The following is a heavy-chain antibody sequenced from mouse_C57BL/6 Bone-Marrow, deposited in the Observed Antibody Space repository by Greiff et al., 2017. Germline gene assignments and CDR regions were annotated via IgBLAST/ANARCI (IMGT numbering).Heavy chain of an antibody. V-gene: IGHV7-3*01. CDR1: GFTFTDYY. CDR3: ARYTAYFDY. Sequence: EVKLMESGGGLVQPGGSLSLSCAASGFTFTDYYMSWVRQPPGKALEWLGFIRNKANGYTTEYSASVKGRFTISRDNSQSILYLQMNALRAEDSATYYCARYTAYFDYWGQGTTLTVSS. CDR2: IRNKANGYTT. J-gene: IGHJ2*01.